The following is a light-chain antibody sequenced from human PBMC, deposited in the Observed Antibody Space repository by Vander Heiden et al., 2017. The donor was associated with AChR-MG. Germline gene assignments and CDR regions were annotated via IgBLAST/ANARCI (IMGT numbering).Light chain of an antibody. CDR1: QGIAGF. J-gene: IGKJ2*01. V-gene: IGKV1-39*01. CDR3: QHSQSTPPA. Sequence: DIQMTQSPFSLSPSVGDIFTITCRASQGIAGFLNWYKQKPGKAPDLLIYEAFRLQNGVPSRFSGSGYGTDFTLNIASLQPEDFATYYCQHSQSTPPAFGQGTKLAIK. CDR2: EAF.